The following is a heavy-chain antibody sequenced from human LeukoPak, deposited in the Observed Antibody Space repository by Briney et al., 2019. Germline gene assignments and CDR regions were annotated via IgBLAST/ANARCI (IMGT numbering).Heavy chain of an antibody. CDR3: ARDRYGDYPYYFDY. CDR1: GGSISSGDYY. Sequence: MSSQTLSLTCTVSGGSISSGDYYWSWIRQPPGKGLEWIGYIYYSGRTYYNPSLKNRVTISVDTSKHQFSLKLSSVTAADAAVYYCARDRYGDYPYYFDYWGQGTLVTVSS. V-gene: IGHV4-30-4*08. CDR2: IYYSGRT. D-gene: IGHD4-17*01. J-gene: IGHJ4*02.